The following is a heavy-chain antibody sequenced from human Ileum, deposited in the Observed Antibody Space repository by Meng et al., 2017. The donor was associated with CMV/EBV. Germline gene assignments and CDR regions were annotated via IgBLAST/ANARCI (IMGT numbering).Heavy chain of an antibody. Sequence: GGSLRLSCAVSGFTVVDNWLTWVRQAPGKGLEWVSLVHKNGNTNYADSVKGRLTISRDDSKNTLYLQMNSLRAEDTAMYYCARLSLGSTWTFQYWGQGTLVTVSS. V-gene: IGHV3-53*01. D-gene: IGHD6-13*01. J-gene: IGHJ4*02. CDR1: GFTVVDNW. CDR3: ARLSLGSTWTFQY. CDR2: VHKNGNT.